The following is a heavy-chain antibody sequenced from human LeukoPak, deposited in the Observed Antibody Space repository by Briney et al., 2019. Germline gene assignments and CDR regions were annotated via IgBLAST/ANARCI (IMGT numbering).Heavy chain of an antibody. CDR2: IYSGGST. CDR1: GFTVSSTY. V-gene: IGHV3-53*01. Sequence: GGSLRLSCAAPGFTVSSTYMSWVRQAPGKGLEWVSVIYSGGSTYYADSVKGRFTISRDNSKNTLYLQMNSLRAEDTAVYYCARVSYGSGSYLDYWGQGTLVTVSS. CDR3: ARVSYGSGSYLDY. D-gene: IGHD3-10*01. J-gene: IGHJ4*02.